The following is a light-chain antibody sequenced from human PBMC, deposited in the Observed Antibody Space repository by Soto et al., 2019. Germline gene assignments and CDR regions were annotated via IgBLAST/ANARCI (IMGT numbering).Light chain of an antibody. CDR2: AAS. V-gene: IGKV1-9*01. CDR3: QQLNSFPHT. J-gene: IGKJ2*01. CDR1: QGIRGY. Sequence: DIQLTQSPAFLSASVGDRVTLTCRASQGIRGYLAWYQQKPGKAPKLLIYAASTLPSGVPSRFSGSGSGTEFTLTISSLQPEDFATYYCQQLNSFPHTFGQGTKLEIK.